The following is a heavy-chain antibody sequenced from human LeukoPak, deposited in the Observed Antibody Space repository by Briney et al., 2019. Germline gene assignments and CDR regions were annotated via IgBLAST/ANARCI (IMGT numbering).Heavy chain of an antibody. Sequence: GGSLRLSCAASGFTFSSYSMNWVRQAPGKGLEWVSSISSSSSYIYYADSVKGRFTISRDNAKNSLYLQMNSLRAEDTAVYYCASLPYDFWSGYWGFYYYMDVWGKGTTVTVSS. V-gene: IGHV3-21*01. CDR3: ASLPYDFWSGYWGFYYYMDV. J-gene: IGHJ6*03. CDR2: ISSSSSYI. D-gene: IGHD3-3*01. CDR1: GFTFSSYS.